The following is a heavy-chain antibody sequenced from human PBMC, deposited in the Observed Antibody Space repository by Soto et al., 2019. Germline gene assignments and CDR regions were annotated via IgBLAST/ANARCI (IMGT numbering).Heavy chain of an antibody. CDR2: ISHSGWN. V-gene: IGHV4-39*01. CDR3: ARLGSSGWYQGSYFDY. D-gene: IGHD6-19*01. Sequence: QLQLQESGPGLVKPPETLSLTCTVSGGSISRGPYYWGWVRQPPGKGLEWIGTISHSGWNYYNPSLKGRVTISADTSKNQFSLRLTSVTAADTAVYFCARLGSSGWYQGSYFDYWGQGTLVTVSS. J-gene: IGHJ4*02. CDR1: GGSISRGPYY.